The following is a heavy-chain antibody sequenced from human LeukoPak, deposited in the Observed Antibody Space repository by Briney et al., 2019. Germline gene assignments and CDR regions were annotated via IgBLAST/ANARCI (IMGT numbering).Heavy chain of an antibody. CDR2: INHSGST. CDR3: ARTSADQLRRAGFDP. J-gene: IGHJ5*02. Sequence: ASETLSLTCAVYGGSFSGYYWSWVRQPPGKGLEWIGEINHSGSTNYNPSLKSRVTISVDTSKNQFSLKLSSVTAADTAVYYCARTSADQLRRAGFDPWGQGTLVTVSS. CDR1: GGSFSGYY. V-gene: IGHV4-34*01. D-gene: IGHD2-2*01.